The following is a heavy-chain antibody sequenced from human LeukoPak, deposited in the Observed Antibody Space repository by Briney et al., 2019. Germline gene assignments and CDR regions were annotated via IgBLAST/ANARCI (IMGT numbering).Heavy chain of an antibody. CDR3: AKDQTDDYGGNSGLFDY. J-gene: IGHJ4*02. D-gene: IGHD4-23*01. Sequence: GGSLRLSCAASGFTFSSYGMHWVRQAPGKGLEWVAFIRYDGSNKYYADSVKGRFTISRDDSKNTLYLQMNSLRAEDTAVYYCAKDQTDDYGGNSGLFDYWGQGTLVTVSS. CDR2: IRYDGSNK. CDR1: GFTFSSYG. V-gene: IGHV3-30*02.